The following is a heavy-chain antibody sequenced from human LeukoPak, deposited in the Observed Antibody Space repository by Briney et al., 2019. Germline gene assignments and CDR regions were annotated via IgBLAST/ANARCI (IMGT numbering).Heavy chain of an antibody. D-gene: IGHD6-13*01. Sequence: ASVKVSCKASGYTFTSYGISWVRQAPGQGLEWMGWISAYNGNTNYAQKFQGRVTITADESTSTAYMELSSLRSEDTAVYYCARGPVESSSWYSRGWLDPWGQGTLVTVSS. CDR3: ARGPVESSSWYSRGWLDP. V-gene: IGHV1-18*01. CDR1: GYTFTSYG. J-gene: IGHJ5*02. CDR2: ISAYNGNT.